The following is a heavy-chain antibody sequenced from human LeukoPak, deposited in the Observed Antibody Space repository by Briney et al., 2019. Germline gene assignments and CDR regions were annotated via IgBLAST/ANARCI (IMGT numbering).Heavy chain of an antibody. CDR1: GGSISSGGYS. CDR2: IYYSGST. V-gene: IGHV4-30-4*07. Sequence: SETLSLTCAVSGGSISSGGYSWSWIRQPPGKGLEWIGYIYYSGSTYYNPSLKSRVTISIDTSKNQFSLKLSSVTAADTAVYYCARARWGIAAAGELYYYYYMDVWGKGTTVTVSS. D-gene: IGHD6-13*01. J-gene: IGHJ6*03. CDR3: ARARWGIAAAGELYYYYYMDV.